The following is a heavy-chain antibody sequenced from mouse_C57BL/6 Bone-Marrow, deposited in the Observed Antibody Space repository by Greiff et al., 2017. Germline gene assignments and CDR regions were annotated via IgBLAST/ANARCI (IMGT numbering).Heavy chain of an antibody. CDR1: GYSITSDY. CDR2: ISYSGST. D-gene: IGHD1-1*01. V-gene: IGHV3-8*01. J-gene: IGHJ2*01. CDR3: ARGLYGTDYFDY. Sequence: DVKLVESGPGLAKPSQTLSLTCSVTGYSITSDYWNWIRKFPGNKLEYMGYISYSGSTYYNPSLKSRISITRDTSKNQDYLQLNSVTTEDTAKYYCARGLYGTDYFDYWGQGTTLTVSS.